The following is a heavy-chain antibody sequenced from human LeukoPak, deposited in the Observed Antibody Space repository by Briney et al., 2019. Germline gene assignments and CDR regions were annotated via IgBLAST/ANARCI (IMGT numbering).Heavy chain of an antibody. CDR1: GFSFSDYY. V-gene: IGHV3-11*01. CDR2: ISNSGSTI. J-gene: IGHJ4*02. Sequence: GGSLRLSCAASGFSFSDYYMSWSRQAPGKGLEWVSYISNSGSTIYYADSVKGRFTISRDNAKNSLYLQMNSLRAEDTAVYYCARQYALAFDYWGQGTLLTVSS. D-gene: IGHD2-2*01. CDR3: ARQYALAFDY.